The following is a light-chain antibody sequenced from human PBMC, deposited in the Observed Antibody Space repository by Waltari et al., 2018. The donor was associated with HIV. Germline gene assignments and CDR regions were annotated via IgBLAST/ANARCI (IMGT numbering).Light chain of an antibody. V-gene: IGLV2-14*01. J-gene: IGLJ2*01. Sequence: QSALTQPASVSGSPGQSHTISCTGTSSDVGGYNLVAWYQQHPGKAPKLLIYEVSNRPSGISNRFSGSKSGNTASLTISGLQAEDEADYYCCSYASSTTLDVFGGGTKLTVL. CDR2: EVS. CDR3: CSYASSTTLDV. CDR1: SSDVGGYNL.